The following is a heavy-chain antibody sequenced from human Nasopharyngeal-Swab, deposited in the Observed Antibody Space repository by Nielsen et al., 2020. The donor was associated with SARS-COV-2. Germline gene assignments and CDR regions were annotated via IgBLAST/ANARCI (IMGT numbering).Heavy chain of an antibody. J-gene: IGHJ5*02. Sequence: SETLSLTCTVSGGSIICYYWSWIRQPPGKGLDWIGYIYYSGSTNYNPSLKSRVTISVDTSKNQFSLKLSSVTAADTAVYYCARDQVYCSGGSCYPYNWFDPWGQGTLVTVSS. CDR1: GGSIICYY. CDR3: ARDQVYCSGGSCYPYNWFDP. D-gene: IGHD2-15*01. CDR2: IYYSGST. V-gene: IGHV4-59*01.